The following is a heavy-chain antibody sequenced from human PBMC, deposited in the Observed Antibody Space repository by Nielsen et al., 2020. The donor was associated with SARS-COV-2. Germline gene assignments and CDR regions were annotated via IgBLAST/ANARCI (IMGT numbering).Heavy chain of an antibody. CDR2: INANSGGT. D-gene: IGHD3-10*01. CDR3: ARVLPGSWDIDY. CDR1: GYTFADYH. V-gene: IGHV1/OR15-1*04. Sequence: ASVKVSCKTYGYTFADYHIHWVRRAPGQGLEWVGRINANSGGTISAQKFQGRVTMTRDRSISAAYMELSSLRYDDTATYFCARVLPGSWDIDYWGPGTLVTVSS. J-gene: IGHJ4*02.